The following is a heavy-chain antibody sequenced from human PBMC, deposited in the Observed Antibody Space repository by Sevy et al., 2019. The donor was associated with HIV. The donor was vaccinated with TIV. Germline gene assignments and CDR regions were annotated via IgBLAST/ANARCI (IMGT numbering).Heavy chain of an antibody. CDR1: GLSVSDNY. D-gene: IGHD3-22*01. CDR3: ARDRYYDASGYYYYYYGMDV. CDR2: FYSDGRT. Sequence: GGSLRLSCAGSGLSVSDNYMNWVRQAPGKGLELVSVFYSDGRTYYADSVKGRFTISRDNSKNTLYLHMSNLRPEDTAVYYCARDRYYDASGYYYYYYGMDVWGQGPRSPSP. J-gene: IGHJ6*02. V-gene: IGHV3-66*01.